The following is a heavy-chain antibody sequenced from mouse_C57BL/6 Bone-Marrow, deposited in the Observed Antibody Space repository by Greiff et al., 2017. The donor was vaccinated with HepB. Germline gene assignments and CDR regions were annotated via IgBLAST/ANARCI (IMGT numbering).Heavy chain of an antibody. Sequence: VKLQQPGAELVKPGASVKLSCKASGYTFTSYWMQWVKQRPGQGLEWIGEIDPSDSYTNYNQKFKGKATLTVDTSSSTAYMQLSSLTSEDSAVYYCARGPDAYWGQGTLVTVSA. CDR2: IDPSDSYT. V-gene: IGHV1-50*01. CDR1: GYTFTSYW. J-gene: IGHJ3*01. CDR3: ARGPDAY.